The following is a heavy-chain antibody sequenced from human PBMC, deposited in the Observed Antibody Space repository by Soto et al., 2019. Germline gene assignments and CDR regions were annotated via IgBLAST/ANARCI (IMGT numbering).Heavy chain of an antibody. CDR2: FDPEDGET. CDR1: GYTLTELS. D-gene: IGHD6-13*01. CDR3: ATAGIAASYYYYGMDV. V-gene: IGHV1-24*01. Sequence: ASVKVSCKVSGYTLTELSMHWVRQAPGKGLEWMGGFDPEDGETIYAQKFQGRVTMTEDTSTDTAYMELSSLRSEDTAVYYCATAGIAASYYYYGMDVWGQGTTVTVSS. J-gene: IGHJ6*02.